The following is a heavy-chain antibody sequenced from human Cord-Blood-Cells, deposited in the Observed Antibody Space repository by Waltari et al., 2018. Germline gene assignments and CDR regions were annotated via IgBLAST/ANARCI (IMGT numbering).Heavy chain of an antibody. V-gene: IGHV1-69*01. J-gene: IGHJ4*02. CDR3: ASEVGGYYYDSSGYFDY. D-gene: IGHD3-22*01. Sequence: QVQLVQSGAEVKKPGSSVKVSCKASGGTFSSYAISWVRQAPGQGLEWMGGIIPIFGTANYEQKFQGRVTITADESTSTAYMELSSLRSEDTAVYYCASEVGGYYYDSSGYFDYWGQGTLVTVSS. CDR1: GGTFSSYA. CDR2: IIPIFGTA.